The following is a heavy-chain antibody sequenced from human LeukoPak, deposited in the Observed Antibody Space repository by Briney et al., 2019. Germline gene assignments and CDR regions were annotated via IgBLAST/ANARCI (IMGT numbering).Heavy chain of an antibody. D-gene: IGHD6-6*01. CDR3: ARDIGIAAPPPVYMDV. CDR2: ISSSSSTI. Sequence: GSLRLSCAASGFTFSSYSMNWVRQAPGKGLEWVSYISSSSSTIYYADSVKGRFTISRDNAKNSLYLQMNSLRAEDTAVYYCARDIGIAAPPPVYMDVWGKGTTVTVSS. V-gene: IGHV3-48*01. J-gene: IGHJ6*03. CDR1: GFTFSSYS.